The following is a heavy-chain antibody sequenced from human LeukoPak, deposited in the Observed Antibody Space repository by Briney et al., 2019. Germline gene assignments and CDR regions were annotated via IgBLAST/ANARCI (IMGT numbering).Heavy chain of an antibody. CDR1: GYTFTRHA. D-gene: IGHD1-26*01. J-gene: IGHJ6*03. CDR3: ARLGWDGLYMDV. V-gene: IGHV7-4-1*02. Sequence: VASVKVSCKASGYTFTRHAMNWVRQAPGQGLEWMGWINTNTGNPTYAQGFTGRFVLSLDTSVRTAYLQISSLKAEDTALYYCARLGWDGLYMDVWGKGTTVIVSS. CDR2: INTNTGNP.